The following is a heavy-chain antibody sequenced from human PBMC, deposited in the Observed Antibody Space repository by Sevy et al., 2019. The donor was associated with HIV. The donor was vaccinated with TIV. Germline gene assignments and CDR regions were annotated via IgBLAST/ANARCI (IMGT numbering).Heavy chain of an antibody. D-gene: IGHD3-10*01. Sequence: GGSLRLSCAASGLTFSSYDIHWVRQATGKGLEWVSAIRTAGDTYYPDSVKGRFTISRENAKNSLYLQMNSLRAGDTAVYYCAREVPGSLYGMDVWGQGTTVTVSS. CDR3: AREVPGSLYGMDV. J-gene: IGHJ6*02. V-gene: IGHV3-13*01. CDR1: GLTFSSYD. CDR2: IRTAGDT.